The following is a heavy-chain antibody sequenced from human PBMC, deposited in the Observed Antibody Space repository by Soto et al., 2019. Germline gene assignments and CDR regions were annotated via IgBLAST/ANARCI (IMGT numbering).Heavy chain of an antibody. CDR3: ATHSLGTSSPPYFDN. Sequence: QVQLVQSGAEVKKPGSLVKVSCQASGGTFSGYALTWVRQAPGQGLEWMGEFVPLFGSTNYAQKFAGRITIIADESTSTGYMELSTLRSEDTAVYYCATHSLGTSSPPYFDNWGQGTLVTVSS. CDR1: GGTFSGYA. V-gene: IGHV1-69*01. D-gene: IGHD2-15*01. CDR2: FVPLFGST. J-gene: IGHJ4*02.